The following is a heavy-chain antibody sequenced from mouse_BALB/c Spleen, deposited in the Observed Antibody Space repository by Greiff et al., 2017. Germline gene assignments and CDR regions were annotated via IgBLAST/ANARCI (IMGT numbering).Heavy chain of an antibody. CDR1: GYSFTGYN. D-gene: IGHD1-1*01. Sequence: EVQLQQSGPELVKPGASVKISCKASGYSFTGYNMYWVRQSNGKNLEWFGNIVPYYGGTSYNQTFKGKATLTVDKSTSTAYMQLKSLTSEDSAVYYCARTTTVVAPFDYWGQGTTLTVSS. V-gene: IGHV1S135*01. CDR3: ARTTTVVAPFDY. J-gene: IGHJ2*01. CDR2: IVPYYGGT.